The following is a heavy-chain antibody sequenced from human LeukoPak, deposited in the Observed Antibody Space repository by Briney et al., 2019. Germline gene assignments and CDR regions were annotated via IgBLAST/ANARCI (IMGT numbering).Heavy chain of an antibody. V-gene: IGHV3-15*01. Sequence: GGSLRLSCAASGISFSDAWMSWVRQAPGKGLECVGRIKTKTDGGTTDYAEAVKGRFTISRDDSKNQLYLQMNSLRTEDTVVYYCTTGDYEYAFDIWGQGTMVTVSS. CDR3: TTGDYEYAFDI. D-gene: IGHD4-17*01. CDR2: IKTKTDGGTT. CDR1: GISFSDAW. J-gene: IGHJ3*02.